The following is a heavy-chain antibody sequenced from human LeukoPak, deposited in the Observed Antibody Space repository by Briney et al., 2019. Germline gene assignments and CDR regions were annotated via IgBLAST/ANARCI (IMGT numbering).Heavy chain of an antibody. Sequence: GGSLRLSCAASGFTFSDYYMSWIRQAPGKGLEWVSYISSSGSTIYYADSVKGRFTISRDNAKNSLCLQMNSLRAEDTAVYYCARDHNIVVVPAAISDYWGQGTLVTVSS. CDR2: ISSSGSTI. J-gene: IGHJ4*02. V-gene: IGHV3-11*01. D-gene: IGHD2-2*01. CDR3: ARDHNIVVVPAAISDY. CDR1: GFTFSDYY.